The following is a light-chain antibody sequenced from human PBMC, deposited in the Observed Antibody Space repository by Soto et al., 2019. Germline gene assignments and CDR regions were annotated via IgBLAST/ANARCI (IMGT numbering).Light chain of an antibody. CDR2: GAS. Sequence: EIVLTQSPGTLSLSPGERATLSCRASQSVSNSYLAWYQQKPGQAPRLLIHGASTMTTDIPDRFSGSASGTDFTLTISRLEPADSAVYYCQQYGSSPMYPFGQGPKLEIK. J-gene: IGKJ2*01. CDR1: QSVSNSY. CDR3: QQYGSSPMYP. V-gene: IGKV3-20*01.